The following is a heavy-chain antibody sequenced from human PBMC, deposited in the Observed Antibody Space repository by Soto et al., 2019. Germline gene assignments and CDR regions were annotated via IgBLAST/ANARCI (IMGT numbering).Heavy chain of an antibody. D-gene: IGHD6-19*01. CDR3: ASWLKTSGWYVLLEGSFDY. J-gene: IGHJ4*02. CDR1: GFTLSSYW. Sequence: EVQLVESGGGLVQPGGSLRLSCAASGFTLSSYWMTWVRQAPGKGLEWVANIKQDGSAKYYVDSVKGRFTISRDNAKNSLYLQMNSLRAEDTAVYYCASWLKTSGWYVLLEGSFDYWGQGTLVTVSS. CDR2: IKQDGSAK. V-gene: IGHV3-7*01.